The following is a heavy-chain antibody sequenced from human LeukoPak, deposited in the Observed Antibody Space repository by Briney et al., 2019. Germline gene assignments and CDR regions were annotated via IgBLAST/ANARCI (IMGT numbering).Heavy chain of an antibody. J-gene: IGHJ4*02. D-gene: IGHD2/OR15-2a*01. CDR1: GFTFSSYW. V-gene: IGHV3-7*03. Sequence: GGSLRLSCAASGFTFSSYWMSWVRQAPGKGLEWVTNIKQDGSEKHYVDSVKGRFTISRDNAKNSLYLQMNRLRGEDTAVYYCARDSRTLPDWGQGTLVTVSS. CDR3: ARDSRTLPD. CDR2: IKQDGSEK.